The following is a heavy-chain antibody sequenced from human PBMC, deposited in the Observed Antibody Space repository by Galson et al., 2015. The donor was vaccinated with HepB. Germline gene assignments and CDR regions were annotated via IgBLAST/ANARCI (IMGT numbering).Heavy chain of an antibody. V-gene: IGHV3-53*01. CDR3: ARTRSLGPDDAFDV. Sequence: SLRLSCAASGFTVSINYMSWLRRAPGKGLEWVSTFYSGGTTYYADSVKGRFTISRDDSKNTLDLQMDSLRAEDTAVYYCARTRSLGPDDAFDVWGQGTMVTVSS. D-gene: IGHD1-14*01. CDR2: FYSGGTT. J-gene: IGHJ3*01. CDR1: GFTVSINY.